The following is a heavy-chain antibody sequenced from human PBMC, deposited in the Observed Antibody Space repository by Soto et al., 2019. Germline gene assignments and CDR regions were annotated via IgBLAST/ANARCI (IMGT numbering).Heavy chain of an antibody. V-gene: IGHV3-48*01. D-gene: IGHD5-12*01. CDR3: VRETRYSAYSAFDI. Sequence: EVQLEESGGGLVQPGGSLRLSCAASGFTFSAYNMNWVRQAPGKGLEWVSDISSSSSPIYFADSVKGRFTISRDNAKNSLYLQMNSLRAEDTAVYYCVRETRYSAYSAFDIWGQGTMVTVSS. J-gene: IGHJ3*02. CDR2: ISSSSSPI. CDR1: GFTFSAYN.